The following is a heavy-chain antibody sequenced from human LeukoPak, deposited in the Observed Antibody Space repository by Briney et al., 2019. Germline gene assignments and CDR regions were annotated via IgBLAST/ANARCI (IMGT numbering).Heavy chain of an antibody. J-gene: IGHJ4*02. D-gene: IGHD5-24*01. CDR2: ISYDGSNK. V-gene: IGHV3-30*18. CDR1: GFTFSSYG. Sequence: GGSLRLSCAASGFTFSSYGMHWVRQAPGKGLEWVAVISYDGSNKYYADSVKGRFTISRDNSKNTLYLQMNSLRAEDTAVYYCAKDRRDGYNSPFDYXXQGTLVTVSS. CDR3: AKDRRDGYNSPFDY.